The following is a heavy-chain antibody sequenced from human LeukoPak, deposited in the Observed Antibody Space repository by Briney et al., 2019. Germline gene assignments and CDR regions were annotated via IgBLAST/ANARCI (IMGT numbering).Heavy chain of an antibody. J-gene: IGHJ6*02. D-gene: IGHD6-13*01. CDR3: ARVFNIAAEDGYGMDV. V-gene: IGHV3-66*01. Sequence: GGSLRLSCASSTFTVSSNYMSWARQAPGKGLEWVSIIYSVGNTYYADSVKGRFTISRDNSKNTLYLQMNSLRVEDTAVYYCARVFNIAAEDGYGMDVWGQGTTVTVSS. CDR1: TFTVSSNY. CDR2: IYSVGNT.